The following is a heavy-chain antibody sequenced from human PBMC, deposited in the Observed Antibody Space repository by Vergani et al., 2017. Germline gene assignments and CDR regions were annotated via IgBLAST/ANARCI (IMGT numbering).Heavy chain of an antibody. CDR3: ARGRSPQPWELLFDY. Sequence: QVQLQESGPGLVKPSQTLSLTCTVSGGSISSGDYFWSWIRQHPGKGLEWIGYIYYSGTTYYNPSLKSRVTISVDTSKNQFSLKLSSVTAADTAVYYCARGRSPQPWELLFDYWGQGTLVTVSS. V-gene: IGHV4-31*03. CDR1: GGSISSGDYF. J-gene: IGHJ4*02. CDR2: IYYSGTT. D-gene: IGHD1-26*01.